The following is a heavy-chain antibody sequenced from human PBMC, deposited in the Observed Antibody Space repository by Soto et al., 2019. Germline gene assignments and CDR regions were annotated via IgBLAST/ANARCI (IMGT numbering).Heavy chain of an antibody. Sequence: GGSLRLSCAGTGFTFSSYAIHWVRQAPGKGLQWVALISYDGSNKYYADSLEGRFTISRDNSKNTLYLQMNSLRAEDTAVYYCARTIVLAETYYYAMDVWGQGTTVTVSS. V-gene: IGHV3-30-3*01. D-gene: IGHD3-22*01. J-gene: IGHJ6*02. CDR1: GFTFSSYA. CDR3: ARTIVLAETYYYAMDV. CDR2: ISYDGSNK.